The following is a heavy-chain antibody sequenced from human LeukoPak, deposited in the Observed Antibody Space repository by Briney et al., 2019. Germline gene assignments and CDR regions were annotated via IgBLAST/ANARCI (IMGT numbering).Heavy chain of an antibody. D-gene: IGHD3-22*01. CDR1: GFTFSSYS. CDR3: AKDQARYYYDSSGYYFDY. V-gene: IGHV3-21*01. J-gene: IGHJ4*02. CDR2: ISSSSSYI. Sequence: GGSLRLSCAASGFTFSSYSMNWVRQAPGKGLEWVSSISSSSSYIYYADSVKGRFTISRDNAKNSLYLQMNSLRAEDTAVYYCAKDQARYYYDSSGYYFDYWGQGTLVTVSS.